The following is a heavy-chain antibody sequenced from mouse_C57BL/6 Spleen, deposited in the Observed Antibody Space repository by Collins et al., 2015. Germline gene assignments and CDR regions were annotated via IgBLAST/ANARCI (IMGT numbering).Heavy chain of an antibody. CDR1: GYTFTSYW. Sequence: QVQLQQPAAEFVEPGASVKLSCKASGYTFTSYWTHWVKERPGRGLEWIGRIDPNSGGSKDNEKFKNKATLTVDKSSSTAYMQLSSLTSEDSAVYYCASGKLGRFYFDYWGQGTTLTVFS. CDR2: IDPNSGGS. J-gene: IGHJ2*01. D-gene: IGHD4-1*01. CDR3: ASGKLGRFYFDY. V-gene: IGHV1-72*01.